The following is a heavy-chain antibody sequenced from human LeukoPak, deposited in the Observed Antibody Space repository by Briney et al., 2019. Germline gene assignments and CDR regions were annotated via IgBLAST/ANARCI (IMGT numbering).Heavy chain of an antibody. CDR2: ISSSGSTI. Sequence: TGGSLRLSCAASGFTFSSYEMNWVRQAPGKGLEWVSYISSSGSTIYYADSVKGRFTIPRDNAKNSLYLQMNSLRAEDTAVYYCAREGYYGSGTDYWGQGTLVTVSS. CDR1: GFTFSSYE. J-gene: IGHJ4*02. D-gene: IGHD3-10*01. V-gene: IGHV3-48*03. CDR3: AREGYYGSGTDY.